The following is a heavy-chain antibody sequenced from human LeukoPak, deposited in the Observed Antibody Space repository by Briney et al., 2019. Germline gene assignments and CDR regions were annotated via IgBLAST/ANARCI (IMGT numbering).Heavy chain of an antibody. CDR2: FDPEDGET. J-gene: IGHJ3*02. V-gene: IGHV1-24*01. CDR1: GQTLTEVS. CDR3: ASSGSNGWYGGADAFDI. D-gene: IGHD6-19*01. Sequence: ASVTVSFKVSGQTLTEVSMHWVRQGPGKGLEWMGGFDPEDGETIYAQKFQGRITMTEDTSTDTAYMELSSLRSEDTAVYYCASSGSNGWYGGADAFDIWGQGTMVTVSS.